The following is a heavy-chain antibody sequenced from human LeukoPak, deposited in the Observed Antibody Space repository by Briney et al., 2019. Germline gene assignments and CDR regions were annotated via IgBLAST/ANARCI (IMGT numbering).Heavy chain of an antibody. Sequence: GGSLRLSCAASGFTFSSYAMSWVRQAPGKGLEWVSGISGSGDSTYYADSVKGRFTISRDNSNTTLYLQMNSLRADDTAVFYCAGQYQLLTNAFDIWGQGTMVTVSS. CDR2: ISGSGDST. D-gene: IGHD2-2*01. CDR3: AGQYQLLTNAFDI. J-gene: IGHJ3*02. V-gene: IGHV3-23*01. CDR1: GFTFSSYA.